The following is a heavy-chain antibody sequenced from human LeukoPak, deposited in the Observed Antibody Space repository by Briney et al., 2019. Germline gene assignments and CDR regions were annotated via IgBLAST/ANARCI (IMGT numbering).Heavy chain of an antibody. D-gene: IGHD6-13*01. CDR1: GFIFSSYN. Sequence: GGSLRLSCAASGFIFSSYNMHWVRQAPGKGLEWVAAILYDGSNKYYADSVKGRFTISRDNSKNTLYLQMNSLRAEDTAVYYCAKDFREAAAGNIDYWGQGTLVTVSS. J-gene: IGHJ4*02. V-gene: IGHV3-30*04. CDR3: AKDFREAAAGNIDY. CDR2: ILYDGSNK.